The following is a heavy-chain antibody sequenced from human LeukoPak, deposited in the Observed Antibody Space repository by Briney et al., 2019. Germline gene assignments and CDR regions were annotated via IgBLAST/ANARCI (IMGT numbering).Heavy chain of an antibody. CDR2: INHSGST. J-gene: IGHJ4*02. CDR1: GGSFSGYY. Sequence: SETLSLTCTVSGGSFSGYYWSWIRQPPGKGLEWIGEINHSGSTNYNPSLKSRVTISVDTSKNQFSLKLSSVTAADTAVYYCARDDYWGQGTLVTVSS. CDR3: ARDDY. V-gene: IGHV4-34*01.